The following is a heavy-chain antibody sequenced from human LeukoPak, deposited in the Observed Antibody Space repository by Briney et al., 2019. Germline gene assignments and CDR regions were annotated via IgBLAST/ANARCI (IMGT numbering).Heavy chain of an antibody. J-gene: IGHJ4*02. CDR3: ARGRGSSWYYFDS. D-gene: IGHD6-13*01. CDR1: GGSISSSNW. CDR2: IYHSGST. V-gene: IGHV4-4*02. Sequence: SETLSLTCAVSGGSISSSNWWSWVRQPPGKGLEWIGEIYHSGSTNYNPSLKSRVTMTVDTSKNQFSLNLSSVTAADTAVYYCARGRGSSWYYFDSWGQGTLVTVSS.